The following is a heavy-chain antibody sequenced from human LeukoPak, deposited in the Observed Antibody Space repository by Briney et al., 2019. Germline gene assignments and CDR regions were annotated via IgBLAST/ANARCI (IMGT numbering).Heavy chain of an antibody. D-gene: IGHD6-19*01. V-gene: IGHV3-21*01. CDR1: GFTFSSYS. CDR2: ISSSSSYI. CDR3: ARGIAVAVNDY. J-gene: IGHJ4*02. Sequence: GGSLRLSCAASGFTFSSYSMNWVRQAPGKGLEWVSSISSSSSYIYYADLVKGRFTISRDSAKNSLYLQMNSLRAEDTAVYYCARGIAVAVNDYWGQGTLVTVSS.